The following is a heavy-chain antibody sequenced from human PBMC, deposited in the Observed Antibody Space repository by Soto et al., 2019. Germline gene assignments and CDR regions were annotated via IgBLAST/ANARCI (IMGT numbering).Heavy chain of an antibody. CDR1: GFTVSSNY. J-gene: IGHJ4*02. CDR3: AREVGSYSSSSAGPFDY. Sequence: PGGSLRLSCAASGFTVSSNYMNWVRQAPGKGLEWVSIIYRGGSTNYADSVKGRFAISRDNSKNTLYLRMHSLRAEDTAVYYCAREVGSYSSSSAGPFDYWGQGTRVTV. D-gene: IGHD6-6*01. CDR2: IYRGGST. V-gene: IGHV3-66*01.